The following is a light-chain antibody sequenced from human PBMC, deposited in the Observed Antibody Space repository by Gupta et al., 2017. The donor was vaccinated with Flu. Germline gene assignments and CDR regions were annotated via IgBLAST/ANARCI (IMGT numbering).Light chain of an antibody. CDR3: CANAGSSTLI. CDR2: EAC. J-gene: IGLJ2*01. Sequence: SAMTPHAPVSGLPGQPTTISCTGSSSDIGGFNLVSWYQLHPDKATKLLIFEACERPSGVSDRFSGCKSGNTAALTISVLQSYDDGDYYCCANAGSSTLIFGGGTKLTVL. CDR1: SSDIGGFNL. V-gene: IGLV2-23*01.